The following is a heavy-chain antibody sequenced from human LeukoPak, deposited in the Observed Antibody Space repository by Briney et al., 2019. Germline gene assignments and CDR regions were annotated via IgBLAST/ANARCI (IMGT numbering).Heavy chain of an antibody. CDR2: ISSSSSYI. CDR1: GFTFSSYS. CDR3: ARDLWYDILTGHNIDY. Sequence: PGGSLRLSCAASGFTFSSYSMNWVRQAPGKGLEWVSSISSSSSYIYYADSVKGRFTISRDNAKNSLYLQMNSLRAEDTAVYYCARDLWYDILTGHNIDYWGQGTLVTVSS. V-gene: IGHV3-21*01. D-gene: IGHD3-9*01. J-gene: IGHJ4*02.